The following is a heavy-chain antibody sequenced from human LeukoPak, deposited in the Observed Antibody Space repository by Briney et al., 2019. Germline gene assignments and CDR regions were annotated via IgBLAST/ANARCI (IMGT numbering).Heavy chain of an antibody. CDR3: AKGPFGSGRLTMSY. Sequence: GGSLRLSCAASGFTFSSYAMHWVRQAPGKGLEWVAVISYDGTNKYYADSVKGRFTISRDNSKNTLYLQMNSLRAEDTSVYSCAKGPFGSGRLTMSYWGQGNLVTVSS. D-gene: IGHD3-10*01. CDR1: GFTFSSYA. V-gene: IGHV3-30*18. CDR2: ISYDGTNK. J-gene: IGHJ4*02.